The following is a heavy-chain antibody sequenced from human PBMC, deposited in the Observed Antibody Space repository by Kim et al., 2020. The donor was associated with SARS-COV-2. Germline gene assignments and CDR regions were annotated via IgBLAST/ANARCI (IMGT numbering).Heavy chain of an antibody. Sequence: SETLSLTCTVSGGSVSSGIYYWSWIRQPPGKGLEWIGYIYYSGSTNYNPSLKSRVTISLDTSKNQFSLKLTSVTAADTAVYYCARSRSGDYHNPNIFDLWGQGTMVTVSS. V-gene: IGHV4-61*01. D-gene: IGHD4-17*01. CDR2: IYYSGST. CDR3: ARSRSGDYHNPNIFDL. J-gene: IGHJ3*01. CDR1: GGSVSSGIYY.